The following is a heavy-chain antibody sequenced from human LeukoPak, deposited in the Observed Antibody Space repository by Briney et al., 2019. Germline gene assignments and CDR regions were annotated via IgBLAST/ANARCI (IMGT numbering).Heavy chain of an antibody. V-gene: IGHV3-21*04. D-gene: IGHD3-10*01. CDR3: AKDAVYGSGGEGYYFDY. CDR2: ISSSSTYI. J-gene: IGHJ4*02. Sequence: PGGSLRLSCAASGFTFSGYNMNWVRQAPGKGLEWVSPISSSSTYIYYADSLKGRFTISRDNAKNSLYLQMNSLRAEDTALYYCAKDAVYGSGGEGYYFDYWGQGTLVTVSS. CDR1: GFTFSGYN.